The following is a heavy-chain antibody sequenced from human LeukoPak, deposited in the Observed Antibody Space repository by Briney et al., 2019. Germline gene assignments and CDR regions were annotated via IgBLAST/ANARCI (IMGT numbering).Heavy chain of an antibody. V-gene: IGHV3-23*01. D-gene: IGHD5-12*01. CDR2: ISGSGDNT. CDR1: GFTFSTYV. Sequence: PGGSLRLSCVASGFTFSTYVMSWVRQAPGKGLEWVSGISGSGDNTYYADSVKGRFTISRDNSKNTLYLQMNSLRAEDTAVYYCAKGSGYDTDFDYWGQGTLVSVSS. CDR3: AKGSGYDTDFDY. J-gene: IGHJ4*02.